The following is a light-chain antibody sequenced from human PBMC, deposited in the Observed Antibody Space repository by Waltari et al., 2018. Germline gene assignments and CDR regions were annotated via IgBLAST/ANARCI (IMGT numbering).Light chain of an antibody. J-gene: IGLJ2*01. V-gene: IGLV2-14*03. CDR2: YVT. CDR3: SAYISRSISYVI. CDR1: RRDISDYNF. Sequence: QPALTQPASMSGSPGQSVTISCTGTRRDISDYNFVSWYQQHPGKGPKLIIYYVTNRASGVSNRFSGSKSGNRASLTISGLQAEDEADYYCSAYISRSISYVIFGGGTKLTVL.